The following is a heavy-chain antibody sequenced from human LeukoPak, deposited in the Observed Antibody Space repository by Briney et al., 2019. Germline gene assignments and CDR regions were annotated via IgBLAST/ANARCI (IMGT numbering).Heavy chain of an antibody. CDR1: GFTFSSYE. J-gene: IGHJ3*02. Sequence: GGSLRLSCAASGFTFSSYEMNWVRQAPGKGLEWVSYISSSGSTIYYADSVKGRFTISRDNAKNSLYLQMNSLTVEDTAVYYCVREESFRAFDIWGQGTMVTVSS. CDR3: VREESFRAFDI. V-gene: IGHV3-48*03. CDR2: ISSSGSTI.